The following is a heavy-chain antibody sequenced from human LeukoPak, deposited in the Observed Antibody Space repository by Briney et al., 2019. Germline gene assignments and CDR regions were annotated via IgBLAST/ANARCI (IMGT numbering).Heavy chain of an antibody. CDR2: INHSGST. Sequence: HSETLSLTCAVYGGSFSGYYWSWIRQPPGKGLEWIGEINHSGSTNYNPPLKSRVTISVDTSKNQFSLKLSSVTAADTAVYYCARASEGSLKGQGPDYYYGMDVWGQGTTVTVSS. CDR3: ARASEGSLKGQGPDYYYGMDV. CDR1: GGSFSGYY. J-gene: IGHJ6*02. D-gene: IGHD1-14*01. V-gene: IGHV4-34*01.